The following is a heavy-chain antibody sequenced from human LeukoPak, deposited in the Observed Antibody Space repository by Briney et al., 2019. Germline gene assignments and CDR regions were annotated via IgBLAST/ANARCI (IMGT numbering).Heavy chain of an antibody. J-gene: IGHJ4*02. V-gene: IGHV3-23*01. Sequence: GGSLRLSCAASGFTFSSYAMSWVRQAPGKGLEWVSAISGSGGSTYYADSVKGRFTISRDNSKNTLYLQMNSLRAEDTAVYYCARGGSSWYGLDYWGQGALVTVSS. CDR2: ISGSGGST. CDR3: ARGGSSWYGLDY. CDR1: GFTFSSYA. D-gene: IGHD6-13*01.